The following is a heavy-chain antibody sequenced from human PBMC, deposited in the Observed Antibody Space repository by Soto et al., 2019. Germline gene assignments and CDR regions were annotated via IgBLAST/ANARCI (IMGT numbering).Heavy chain of an antibody. Sequence: GGSLRLSCAASGFNFRSVWMTWVRQAPGKGLEWAATIKQDGSEMYSVDSVKGRFTTSRDNAKNLLYLQMNSLTVEDTAIYYCVKGGTTSSWYWRDWGQGTLGTVSS. CDR3: VKGGTTSSWYWRD. D-gene: IGHD6-13*01. J-gene: IGHJ4*02. CDR1: GFNFRSVW. CDR2: IKQDGSEM. V-gene: IGHV3-7*05.